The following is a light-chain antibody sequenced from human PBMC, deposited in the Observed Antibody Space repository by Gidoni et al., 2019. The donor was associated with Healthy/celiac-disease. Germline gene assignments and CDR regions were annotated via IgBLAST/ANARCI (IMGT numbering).Light chain of an antibody. V-gene: IGKV1-5*03. CDR2: KAS. CDR3: QQYNSYWT. J-gene: IGKJ1*01. Sequence: DIQMPQSPSTLSASVGDRVTITCRASQSISSWLAWYQQKPGKAPKLLIYKASSLESGVPSRFSGSGSGTEFNLTISSLQPDDFATYYCQQYNSYWTFGQGTKVEIK. CDR1: QSISSW.